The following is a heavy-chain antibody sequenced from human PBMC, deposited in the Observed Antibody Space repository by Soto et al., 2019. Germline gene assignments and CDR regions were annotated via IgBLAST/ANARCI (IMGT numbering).Heavy chain of an antibody. J-gene: IGHJ6*02. CDR1: GYSFTSYW. CDR3: ARHTPAHFYYYGMDV. CDR2: IYPGDSDT. Sequence: GESLKISCKGSGYSFTSYWIGWVRQMPGKGLEWMGIIYPGDSDTRYSPSFQGQVTISADKSISTAYLQWSSLKASDTAMYYCARHTPAHFYYYGMDVWGQGTTVTVSS. V-gene: IGHV5-51*01. D-gene: IGHD2-15*01.